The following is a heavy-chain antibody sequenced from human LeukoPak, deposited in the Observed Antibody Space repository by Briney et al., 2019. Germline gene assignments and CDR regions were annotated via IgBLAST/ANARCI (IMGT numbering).Heavy chain of an antibody. Sequence: PGESLRLSCAASGFTFSRYWIHWVRQAPGKGLEYVSAISSNGGSTYYANSVKGRFTISRDNSKNTLYLQMGSLRAEDMAVYYCARALISGSYSHFDYWGQGTLVTVSS. J-gene: IGHJ4*02. CDR2: ISSNGGST. CDR3: ARALISGSYSHFDY. CDR1: GFTFSRYW. D-gene: IGHD1-26*01. V-gene: IGHV3-64*01.